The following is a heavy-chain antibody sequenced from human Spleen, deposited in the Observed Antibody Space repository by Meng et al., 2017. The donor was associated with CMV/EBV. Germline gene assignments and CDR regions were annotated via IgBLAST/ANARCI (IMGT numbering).Heavy chain of an antibody. V-gene: IGHV3-48*03. J-gene: IGHJ6*02. CDR1: GFTFSSYE. D-gene: IGHD3-3*01. Sequence: GESLKISCAASGFTFSSYEMNWVRQAPGKGLEWVSYIGTSGSTTYYADSVKGRFTISRDNAKNSLYLQMNSLRAEDTAVYYCARDTNANYNFWSGGSRAYAMDVWGQGTTVTVSS. CDR3: ARDTNANYNFWSGGSRAYAMDV. CDR2: IGTSGSTT.